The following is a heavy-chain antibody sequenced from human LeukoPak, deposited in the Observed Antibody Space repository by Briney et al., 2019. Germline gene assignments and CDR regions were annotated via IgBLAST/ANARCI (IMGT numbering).Heavy chain of an antibody. CDR3: ARVPRAGRTLYYFDY. D-gene: IGHD6-13*01. CDR1: GFTFSSCS. CDR2: ISGRTGNT. Sequence: GGSLRLSCAASGFTFSSCSMRWVRQAPGKGLEWVSSISGRTGNTYYADSVKGRFTISRDNSKNTLYLQMNSLRAEDTAVYYCARVPRAGRTLYYFDYWGQGTLVTVSS. V-gene: IGHV3-23*01. J-gene: IGHJ4*02.